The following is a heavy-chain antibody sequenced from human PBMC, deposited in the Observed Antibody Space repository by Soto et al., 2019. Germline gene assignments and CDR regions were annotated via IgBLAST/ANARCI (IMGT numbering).Heavy chain of an antibody. CDR3: TGPSAPNSSGSSAY. V-gene: IGHV3-73*02. CDR1: GFIFSGSA. D-gene: IGHD6-19*01. Sequence: EVQLVESGGGLVQPGGSLKLSCAASGFIFSGSAMHWVRQASGKGLEWVGRIRSKANSDATAYAASVKGRFTISRDDSKITTYLQMNSLRTEDTAMYYCTGPSAPNSSGSSAYWGQGTLVTVSS. CDR2: IRSKANSDAT. J-gene: IGHJ4*02.